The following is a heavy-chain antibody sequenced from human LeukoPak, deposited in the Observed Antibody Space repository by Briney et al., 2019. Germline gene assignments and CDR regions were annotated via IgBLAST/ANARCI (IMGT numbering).Heavy chain of an antibody. J-gene: IGHJ4*02. Sequence: GGSLRLSCAASGFTFSDYNMRWIRQAPGKGLEWVSSISRSGSTKYYADSVKGRFTISRDNSKNTLYLQMNSLRAEGTAVYYCAKDPPRYFYDNSGYDWGQGTLVTVSS. CDR3: AKDPPRYFYDNSGYD. CDR2: ISRSGSTK. CDR1: GFTFSDYN. V-gene: IGHV3-11*04. D-gene: IGHD3-22*01.